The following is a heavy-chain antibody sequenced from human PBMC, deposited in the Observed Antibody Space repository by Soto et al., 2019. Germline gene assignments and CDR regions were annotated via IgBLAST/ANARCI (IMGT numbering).Heavy chain of an antibody. CDR1: GYTFTGYY. V-gene: IGHV1-2*02. Sequence: ASVKVSCKASGYTFTGYYMHWVRQAPGQGLEWMGWINPNSGGTNYAQKFQGGVTMTRDTSISTAYMELSRLRSDDTAVYYCGVSIAEAGKLANYYYGMDVWGQGTTVTVSS. D-gene: IGHD6-13*01. CDR2: INPNSGGT. CDR3: GVSIAEAGKLANYYYGMDV. J-gene: IGHJ6*02.